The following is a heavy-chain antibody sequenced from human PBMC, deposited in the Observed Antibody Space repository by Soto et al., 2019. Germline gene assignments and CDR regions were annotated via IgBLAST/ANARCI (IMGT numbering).Heavy chain of an antibody. CDR3: SRRGYCTIGGCPALDY. CDR1: GGSISTYY. CDR2: IYYGGSA. J-gene: IGHJ4*02. Sequence: PSETLSLTCTASGGSISTYYWSWIRQPPGKGLEWIGYIYYGGSANYNPSLESRGTTSLDRTKKKSSLRLSSVTAADTAVYYSSRRGYCTIGGCPALDYWGQGTLVPSPQ. V-gene: IGHV4-59*01. D-gene: IGHD2-8*01.